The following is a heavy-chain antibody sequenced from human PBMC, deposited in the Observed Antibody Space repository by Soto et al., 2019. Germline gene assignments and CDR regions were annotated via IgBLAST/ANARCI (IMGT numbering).Heavy chain of an antibody. J-gene: IGHJ1*01. D-gene: IGHD2-15*01. Sequence: GGSLRLSCAASGFTFSSYSMNWVRQAPGKGLEWVSSISSSSSYIYYADSVKGRFTISRDNAKNSLYLQMNSLRAEDTAVYYCARDRGGYCSGGSCYPEYFQHWGQGTLVTVSS. CDR3: ARDRGGYCSGGSCYPEYFQH. V-gene: IGHV3-21*01. CDR1: GFTFSSYS. CDR2: ISSSSSYI.